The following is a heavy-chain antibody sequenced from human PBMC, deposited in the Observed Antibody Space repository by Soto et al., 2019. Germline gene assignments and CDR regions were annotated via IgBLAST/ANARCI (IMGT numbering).Heavy chain of an antibody. CDR1: GFTFSSYA. Sequence: GGSLRLSCAASGFTFSSYAMGWVRQGPGKGLEWVAVVSIGGSTHYADSVRGRFTISRDNSKNTLSPQMNSLTAEDTAVYFCAKRSGAGGHFDYWGQGARVTVSS. V-gene: IGHV3-23*01. J-gene: IGHJ4*02. CDR3: AKRSGAGGHFDY. CDR2: VSIGGST. D-gene: IGHD2-15*01.